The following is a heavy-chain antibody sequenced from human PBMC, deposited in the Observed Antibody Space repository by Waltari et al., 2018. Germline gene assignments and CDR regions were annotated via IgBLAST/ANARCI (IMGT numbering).Heavy chain of an antibody. CDR3: ASQTNPFDY. CDR1: GYSISSGYY. Sequence: QVQLQESGPGLVKPSDTLSLTCAVSGYSISSGYYWGWIRQPPGKGLEWIGSIYHSGSTYYNPSLKSRVTISVDTSKNQFSLKLSSVTAADTAVYYCASQTNPFDYWGQGTLVTVSS. CDR2: IYHSGST. V-gene: IGHV4-38-2*01. J-gene: IGHJ4*02.